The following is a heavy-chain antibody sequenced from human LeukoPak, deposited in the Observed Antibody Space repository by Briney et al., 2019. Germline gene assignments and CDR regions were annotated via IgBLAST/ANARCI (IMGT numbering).Heavy chain of an antibody. J-gene: IGHJ5*02. CDR1: GYTFTGYY. CDR2: ISAYNGNT. Sequence: GASVKVSCKASGYTFTGYYMHWVRQAPGQGLEWRGWISAYNGNTNYAQKLQGRVTMTTDTSTSTAYMELRSLRSDDTAVYYCARNGQWELANWFDPWGQGTLVTVSS. D-gene: IGHD1-26*01. CDR3: ARNGQWELANWFDP. V-gene: IGHV1-18*04.